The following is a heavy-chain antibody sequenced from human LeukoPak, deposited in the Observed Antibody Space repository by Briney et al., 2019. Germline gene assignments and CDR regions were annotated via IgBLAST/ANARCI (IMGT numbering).Heavy chain of an antibody. V-gene: IGHV3-49*03. D-gene: IGHD1-1*01. CDR1: GFTFGVYA. CDR2: IRSKAYGETA. Sequence: GGSLRLSCTASGFTFGVYAMSWIRQAPGKGLEWVGFIRSKAYGETADYAASVKGRFTISIDDSKAIAYLQMNSLKTEDTAVYHCTRDRGAYNLYDYWGQGTLVTVSS. J-gene: IGHJ4*02. CDR3: TRDRGAYNLYDY.